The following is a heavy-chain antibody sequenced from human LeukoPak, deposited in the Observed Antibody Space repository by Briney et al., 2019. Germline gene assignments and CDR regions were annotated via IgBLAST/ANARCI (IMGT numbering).Heavy chain of an antibody. D-gene: IGHD3-9*01. J-gene: IGHJ4*02. V-gene: IGHV3-7*01. CDR2: IKQDGSEK. Sequence: GGSLRLSCAASGFTFSSYWMSWVRQAPGKGLEWVANIKQDGSEKYYVDSVKGRFTISRDNAKNSLYLQMNSLRAEDTAVYYCARGRGRYFDWFGYYFDYWGQGTLVTVSS. CDR3: ARGRGRYFDWFGYYFDY. CDR1: GFTFSSYW.